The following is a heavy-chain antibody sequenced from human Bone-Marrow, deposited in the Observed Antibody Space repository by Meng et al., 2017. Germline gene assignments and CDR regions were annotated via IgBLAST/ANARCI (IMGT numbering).Heavy chain of an antibody. CDR3: ARLLQLWSEARVDYFDY. J-gene: IGHJ4*02. Sequence: VQLVQSGAEVKKPGASVKVSCKASGYTFTSYAMHWVRQMPGKGLEWMGIIYPGDSDTRYSPSFQGQVTISADKSISTAYLQWSSLKASDTAMYYCARLLQLWSEARVDYFDYWGQGTLVTVSS. D-gene: IGHD5-18*01. V-gene: IGHV5-51*01. CDR2: IYPGDSDT. CDR1: GYTFTSYA.